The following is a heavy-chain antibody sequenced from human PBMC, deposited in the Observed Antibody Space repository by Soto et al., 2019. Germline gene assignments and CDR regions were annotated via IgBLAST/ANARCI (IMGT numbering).Heavy chain of an antibody. V-gene: IGHV4-39*01. CDR1: GDSISSRSHY. CDR2: IYYSGNT. CDR3: VRQAGFGDFLYMGYLDR. Sequence: PSETLSLTCTVSGDSISSRSHYWGWIRQPPGKGLEWIGIIYYSGNTYYNPSLKSRVSISVDTSKNRFSLKLNSVTAADTSVYYCVRQAGFGDFLYMGYLDRWGQGIVVTVSS. J-gene: IGHJ4*02. D-gene: IGHD3-10*01.